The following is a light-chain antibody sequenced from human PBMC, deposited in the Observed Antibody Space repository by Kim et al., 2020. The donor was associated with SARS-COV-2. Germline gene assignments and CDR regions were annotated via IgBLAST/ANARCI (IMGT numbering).Light chain of an antibody. CDR1: QSVSSN. V-gene: IGKV3-15*01. J-gene: IGKJ2*01. CDR2: GAS. CDR3: QQYNNWPYT. Sequence: SVSPGERATLSCRASQSVSSNLAWYQQKPGQAPRLLLYGASTRATGIPARFSGSGSGTEFTLTISSLQSEDFAVYYCQQYNNWPYTFGQGTKLEI.